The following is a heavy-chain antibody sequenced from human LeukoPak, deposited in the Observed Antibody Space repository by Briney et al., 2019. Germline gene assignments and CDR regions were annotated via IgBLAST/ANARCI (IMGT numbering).Heavy chain of an antibody. J-gene: IGHJ4*02. CDR2: INPSGGST. CDR3: ARESGGRPFDY. Sequence: ASVKVSCKASGYTFTSYYMHWVRQAPGQGLEWMGIINPSGGSTTYAQKFQGRVTMTRDTSTTTVYMELSSVRSEDTAVYYCARESGGRPFDYWGQGTLVTVSS. D-gene: IGHD2-15*01. V-gene: IGHV1-46*01. CDR1: GYTFTSYY.